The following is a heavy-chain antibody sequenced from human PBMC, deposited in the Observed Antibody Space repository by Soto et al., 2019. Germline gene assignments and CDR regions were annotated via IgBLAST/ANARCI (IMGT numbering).Heavy chain of an antibody. J-gene: IGHJ6*03. CDR2: IWYDGSKK. V-gene: IGHV3-33*01. CDR3: ARDNQTPAGYYYYLDV. CDR1: GFTFSSYG. Sequence: ESGGGVVQPGRSLRLSCAASGFTFSSYGMYWVRQAPGKGLEWVAVIWYDGSKKYYADSVKGRFTISRDNSKNTLYLQMNSLRAEDTAVYYCARDNQTPAGYYYYLDVWGKGTTVTVSS.